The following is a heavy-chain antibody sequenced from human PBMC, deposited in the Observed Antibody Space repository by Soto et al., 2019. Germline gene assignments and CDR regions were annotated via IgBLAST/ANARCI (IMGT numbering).Heavy chain of an antibody. CDR3: ARVYYDILTGYRPSNWFDP. CDR2: IYYSGST. V-gene: IGHV4-31*03. D-gene: IGHD3-9*01. CDR1: GGSISSGGYY. J-gene: IGHJ5*02. Sequence: SETLSLTCTVSGGSISSGGYYWSWIRQHPGKGLEWIGYIYYSGSTYYNPSLKSRVTISVDTSKNQFSLKLSSVTAADTAVYYCARVYYDILTGYRPSNWFDPWGQETLVTVSS.